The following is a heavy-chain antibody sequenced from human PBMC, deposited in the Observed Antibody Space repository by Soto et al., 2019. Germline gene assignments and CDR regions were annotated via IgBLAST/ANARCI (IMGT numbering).Heavy chain of an antibody. V-gene: IGHV3-48*03. Sequence: GGSLRLSCAGSGFTLSNYEMNWVRQAPGKGLEWVSYISPGGSSIYYADSVKGRFTIARDNGKNSVYLQMSSLRAEDTATYYCARERGGLRGADVWGQGTTVTVSS. CDR3: ARERGGLRGADV. CDR2: ISPGGSSI. CDR1: GFTLSNYE. J-gene: IGHJ6*02. D-gene: IGHD1-26*01.